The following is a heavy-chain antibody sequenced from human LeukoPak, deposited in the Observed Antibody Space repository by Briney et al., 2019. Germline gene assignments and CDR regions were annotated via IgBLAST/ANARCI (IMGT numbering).Heavy chain of an antibody. D-gene: IGHD1-1*01. Sequence: PSETLSLTCSVSGGSISGYYWTWIRQTAGKGLEWIGRVYASGSTHYNPSLKTRLTMSVDTSKNQFSLKLSSVTAADTAVYYCARLTTGTTTAFDIWGQGTMVTVSS. CDR3: ARLTTGTTTAFDI. V-gene: IGHV4-4*07. CDR1: GGSISGYY. CDR2: VYASGST. J-gene: IGHJ3*02.